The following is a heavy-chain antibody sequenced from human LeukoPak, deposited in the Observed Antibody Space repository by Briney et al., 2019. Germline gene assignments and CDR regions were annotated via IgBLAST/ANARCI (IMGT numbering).Heavy chain of an antibody. CDR1: GYTLTGYY. Sequence: GASVKVSCKASGYTLTGYYMHWVRQAPGQGLERMGWINPNSGGTNYAQKFQGRVTMTRDTSISTAYMELSRLGSDDTAVYYCARDGASGYLADYWGQGTLVTVSS. V-gene: IGHV1-2*02. J-gene: IGHJ4*02. D-gene: IGHD3-3*01. CDR3: ARDGASGYLADY. CDR2: INPNSGGT.